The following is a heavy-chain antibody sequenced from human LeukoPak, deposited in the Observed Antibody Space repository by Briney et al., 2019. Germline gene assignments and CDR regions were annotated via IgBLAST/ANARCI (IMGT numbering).Heavy chain of an antibody. J-gene: IGHJ4*02. CDR1: GGSISSGYY. CDR3: ARGAAMVTGFDY. Sequence: SSETLSLTCTVSGGSISSGYYWGWIRQPPGKGLEWIGSIYHSGSTYYNPSLKSRVTISVDTSKNQFSLKLSSVTAADTAVYYCARGAAMVTGFDYWGQGTLVTVSS. V-gene: IGHV4-38-2*02. CDR2: IYHSGST. D-gene: IGHD5-18*01.